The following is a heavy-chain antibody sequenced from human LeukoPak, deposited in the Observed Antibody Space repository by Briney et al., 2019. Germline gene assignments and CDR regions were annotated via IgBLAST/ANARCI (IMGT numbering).Heavy chain of an antibody. CDR2: ISSSGST. V-gene: IGHV4-59*13. D-gene: IGHD3-16*01. CDR1: GDSFSSYH. J-gene: IGHJ4*02. Sequence: SETLSLTCTVSGDSFSSYHWSWLRQPPGKALEWIGYISSSGSTNHNPSLKSRVTMSVDTSKNQFSLRLSSVTAADTAVYYCARVGRGDHTWGSYFCDHWGQGTLVSVSS. CDR3: ARVGRGDHTWGSYFCDH.